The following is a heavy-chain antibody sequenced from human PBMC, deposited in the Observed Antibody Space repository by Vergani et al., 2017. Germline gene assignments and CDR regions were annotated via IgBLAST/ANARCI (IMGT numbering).Heavy chain of an antibody. V-gene: IGHV4-39*01. Sequence: QLQLQESGPGLVKPSGTLSLTCSVTGGSFFNSRYYWGWIRQPPGKGLEWIGSMDYNGRAYYTPSLRRRVAISIDTSKSQFSLKLSSVTAADTAVYYCTRHWAVVAANNWFDPWGQGTLVTVSS. CDR3: TRHWAVVAANNWFDP. D-gene: IGHD2-15*01. J-gene: IGHJ5*02. CDR1: GGSFFNSRYY. CDR2: MDYNGRA.